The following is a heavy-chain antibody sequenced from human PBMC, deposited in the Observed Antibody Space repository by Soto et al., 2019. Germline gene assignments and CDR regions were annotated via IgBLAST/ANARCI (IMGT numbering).Heavy chain of an antibody. CDR2: IKQDGSEK. J-gene: IGHJ4*02. CDR3: ARDPLFREYYFDY. V-gene: IGHV3-7*01. Sequence: HPGGSLRLSCAASGFTFSSYWMSWVRQAPGKGLEWVANIKQDGSEKYYVDSVKGRFTISRDNAKNSLYLQMNSLRAEDTAVYYCARDPLFREYYFDYWGQGTLVTVSS. CDR1: GFTFSSYW. D-gene: IGHD3-10*01.